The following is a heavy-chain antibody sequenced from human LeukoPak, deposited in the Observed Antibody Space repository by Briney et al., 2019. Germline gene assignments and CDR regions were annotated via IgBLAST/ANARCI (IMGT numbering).Heavy chain of an antibody. CDR1: GLTFSSYG. CDR3: AKEPGRGYSYGYRGYFDY. D-gene: IGHD5-18*01. J-gene: IGHJ4*02. CDR2: ISGSGGST. V-gene: IGHV3-23*01. Sequence: GGSLRLSCGASGLTFSSYGMSWVRQAPGKGLEWVSAISGSGGSTYYADSVKGRFTISRDNSKNTLYLQMNSLRAEDTAVYYCAKEPGRGYSYGYRGYFDYWGQGTLVTVSS.